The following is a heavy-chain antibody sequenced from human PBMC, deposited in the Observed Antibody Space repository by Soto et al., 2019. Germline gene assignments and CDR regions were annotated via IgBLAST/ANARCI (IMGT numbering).Heavy chain of an antibody. V-gene: IGHV4-4*02. J-gene: IGHJ6*02. Sequence: QVQLQESGPGLVKPSGTLSLTCAVSGGSISSSYWWSWVRQPPGKGLEWIGEIYHSGSTNYNTSLKSRVTISVDKSTNQFSLKVTSVTAADTAVYYCARVSGSYYSGMDVWGQGTTVTVSS. CDR2: IYHSGST. CDR1: GGSISSSYW. CDR3: ARVSGSYYSGMDV.